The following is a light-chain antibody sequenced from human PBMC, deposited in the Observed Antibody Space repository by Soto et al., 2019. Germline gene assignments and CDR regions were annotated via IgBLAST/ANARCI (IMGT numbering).Light chain of an antibody. CDR1: SSDVGSYNL. CDR3: CSYAGSLVV. V-gene: IGLV2-23*01. J-gene: IGLJ2*01. CDR2: EGS. Sequence: QSALTQPASVSGSPGQSITISCTGTSSDVGSYNLVSWYQQHPGKAPKLMIYEGSKRPSGVSNRVSGSKSGNTAALTISGLQAEDEADYYCCSYAGSLVVFGGGTQLTVL.